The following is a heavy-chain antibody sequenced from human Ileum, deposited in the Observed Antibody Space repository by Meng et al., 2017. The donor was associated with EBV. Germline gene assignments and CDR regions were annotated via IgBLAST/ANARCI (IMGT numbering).Heavy chain of an antibody. Sequence: SPGRGKLSDTLSLTRTVFGGPSNVSSYDWGWIRQPPGKGLEWIGSIYYSGRTYYNPSLKSRVTISVDTSKNQFSLKLSSVTAADTAVYYCARPIAAAGWFNPWGQGTLVTVSS. J-gene: IGHJ5*02. CDR2: IYYSGRT. V-gene: IGHV4-39*01. CDR1: GGPSNVSSYD. D-gene: IGHD6-13*01. CDR3: ARPIAAAGWFNP.